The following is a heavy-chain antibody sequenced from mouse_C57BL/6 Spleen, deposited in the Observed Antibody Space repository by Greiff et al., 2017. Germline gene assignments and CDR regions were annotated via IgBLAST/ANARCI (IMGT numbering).Heavy chain of an antibody. V-gene: IGHV1-5*01. J-gene: IGHJ3*01. Sequence: EVQLQQSGTVLARPGASVKMSCKTSGYTFTSYWMHWVKQRPGQGLEWIGAIYPGNSDTSYNQKFKGKAKLTADTSASTAYMELSSLTNEDSAVYYCTREYYGSITGAYWGQGTLVTVSA. D-gene: IGHD1-1*01. CDR2: IYPGNSDT. CDR3: TREYYGSITGAY. CDR1: GYTFTSYW.